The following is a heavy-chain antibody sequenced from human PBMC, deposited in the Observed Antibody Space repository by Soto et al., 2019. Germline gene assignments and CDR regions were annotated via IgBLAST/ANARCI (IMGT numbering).Heavy chain of an antibody. V-gene: IGHV3-23*01. CDR2: ISGSGGST. CDR1: GFTFSSYA. Sequence: PGGSLRLSCAASGFTFSSYAMSWVRQAPGKGLEWVSAISGSGGSTYYADSVKGRFTISRDNSKNTLYLQMNSLRAEDTAVYYCANCEGCCPPQGRDYIDMRCQEATLAISS. J-gene: IGHJ6*03. CDR3: ANCEGCCPPQGRDYIDM. D-gene: IGHD2-21*01.